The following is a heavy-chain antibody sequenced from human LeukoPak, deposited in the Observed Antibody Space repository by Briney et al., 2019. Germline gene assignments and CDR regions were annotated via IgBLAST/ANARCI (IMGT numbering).Heavy chain of an antibody. D-gene: IGHD3-3*01. V-gene: IGHV4-34*01. CDR3: ARVDFGVVNTFDY. CDR1: GFTFSSYS. CDR2: INHSGST. J-gene: IGHJ4*02. Sequence: GSLRLSCAASGFTFSSYSMNWVRQAPGKGLEWIGEINHSGSTNYNPSLKSRVTISVDTSKNQFSLKLSSVTAADTAVYYCARVDFGVVNTFDYWGQGTLVTVSS.